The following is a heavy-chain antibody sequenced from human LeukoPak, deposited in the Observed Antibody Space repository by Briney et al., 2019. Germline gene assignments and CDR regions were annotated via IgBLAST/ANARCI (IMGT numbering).Heavy chain of an antibody. Sequence: SETLSLTCTVSGGSISRYYWSWLRQPPEKGLEWIGYIYYSGSTNYNPSLKSRVTISVDTSKNQFSLKMSSVTAADTAVYYCARNYGDYVDYWGQGTLVTVSS. CDR2: IYYSGST. V-gene: IGHV4-59*01. CDR1: GGSISRYY. D-gene: IGHD4-17*01. CDR3: ARNYGDYVDY. J-gene: IGHJ4*02.